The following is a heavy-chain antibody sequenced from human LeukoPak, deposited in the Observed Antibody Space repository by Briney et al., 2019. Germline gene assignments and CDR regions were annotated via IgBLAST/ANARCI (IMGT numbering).Heavy chain of an antibody. Sequence: GGSLRLSCVVSGFTFSTSAMSWVRQAPGKGLEWVSGISESGGSTYYADSVKGRFTSSRDNSKNTLYLQMNNLRAEDTAAYYCAKGSFWGQGTLVTVSS. V-gene: IGHV3-23*01. CDR3: AKGSF. CDR2: ISESGGST. CDR1: GFTFSTSA. D-gene: IGHD3-10*01. J-gene: IGHJ4*02.